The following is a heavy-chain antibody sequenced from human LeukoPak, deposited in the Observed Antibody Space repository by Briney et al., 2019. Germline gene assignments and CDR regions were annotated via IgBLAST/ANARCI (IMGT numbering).Heavy chain of an antibody. CDR2: ISGSGGST. CDR1: GCTFSSYA. V-gene: IGHV3-23*01. Sequence: GGSLRLSCAASGCTFSSYAMSWVRQAPGKGLEWVSAISGSGGSTYYADSVKGRFTISRDNSKNTLYLQMNSLRAEDTAVYYCAKESGRYCSGGSCYGGPGGIDYWGQGTLVTVSS. D-gene: IGHD2-15*01. CDR3: AKESGRYCSGGSCYGGPGGIDY. J-gene: IGHJ4*02.